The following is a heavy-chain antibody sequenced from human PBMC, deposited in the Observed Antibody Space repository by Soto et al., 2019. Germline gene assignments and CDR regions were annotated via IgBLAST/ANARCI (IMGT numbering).Heavy chain of an antibody. CDR3: TRGPRPGSVGTGAF. J-gene: IGHJ4*02. D-gene: IGHD3-10*01. CDR2: ISGSGGST. Sequence: GSLRLSCAASGFTFSSYAMSWVRQAPGKGLEWVSAISGSGGSTYYADSVKGRFTISRDNAKNTLYLEMHVLRADDTAVYYCTRGPRPGSVGTGAFWGQGTPVTVSS. CDR1: GFTFSSYA. V-gene: IGHV3-23*01.